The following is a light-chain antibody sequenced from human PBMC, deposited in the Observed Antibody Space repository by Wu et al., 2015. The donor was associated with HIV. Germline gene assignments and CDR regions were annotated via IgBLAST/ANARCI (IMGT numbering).Light chain of an antibody. V-gene: IGKV1-9*01. CDR3: QQLNSFPLT. J-gene: IGKJ5*01. Sequence: IQLTQSPSSLSASIGDRVSITCRASQDIVTYVAWYQQTPGKAPRVLIYDASTLQSGVPSRFSGSGSGADFTLTISGLKREDFAIYYCQQLNSFPLTFGQGTRLEIK. CDR1: QDIVTY. CDR2: DAS.